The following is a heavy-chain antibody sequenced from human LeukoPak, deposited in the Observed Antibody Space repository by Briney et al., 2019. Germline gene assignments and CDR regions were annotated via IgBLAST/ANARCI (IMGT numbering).Heavy chain of an antibody. CDR3: ARVSVGIAAAGTEAFDI. CDR2: INPSGGST. D-gene: IGHD6-13*01. J-gene: IGHJ3*02. V-gene: IGHV1-46*01. CDR1: GYTLTELS. Sequence: GASVKVSCKVSGYTLTELSMHWVRQAPGQGLEWMGIINPSGGSTSYAQKFQGRVTMTRDTSTSTVYMELSSLRSEDTAVYYCARVSVGIAAAGTEAFDIWGQGTMVTVSS.